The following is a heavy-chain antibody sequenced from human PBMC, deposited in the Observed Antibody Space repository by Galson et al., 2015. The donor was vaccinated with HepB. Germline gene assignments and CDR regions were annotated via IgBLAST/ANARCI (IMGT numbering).Heavy chain of an antibody. V-gene: IGHV3-30*04. CDR1: GFSFGSYA. CDR3: TRDDTVGATTWGLDAFDL. Sequence: LRLSCAASGFSFGSYAMHWVRQAPGKGLEWVAILSYDGSNRYYADSVKGRFTISRDNSRNTLYLQMNSLRAEDTAVYYCTRDDTVGATTWGLDAFDLWGQGTMVTVSS. J-gene: IGHJ3*01. CDR2: LSYDGSNR. D-gene: IGHD1-26*01.